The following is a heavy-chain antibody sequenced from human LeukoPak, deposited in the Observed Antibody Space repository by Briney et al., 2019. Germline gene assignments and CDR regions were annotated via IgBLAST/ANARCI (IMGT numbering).Heavy chain of an antibody. V-gene: IGHV3-23*01. Sequence: PGGSLRLSCAASGFTFSSYEMNWVRQAPGKGLEWVSAISGSGGSTYYADSVKGRFTISRDNSKNTLYLQLNSLRGEDTAVYYCAKDRVAGTGGGDDAFDIWGQGTMVTVSS. CDR1: GFTFSSYE. J-gene: IGHJ3*02. CDR3: AKDRVAGTGGGDDAFDI. D-gene: IGHD6-19*01. CDR2: ISGSGGST.